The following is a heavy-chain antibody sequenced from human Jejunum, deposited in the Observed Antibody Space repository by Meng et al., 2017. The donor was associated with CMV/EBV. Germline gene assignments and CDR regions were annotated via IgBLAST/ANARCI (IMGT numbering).Heavy chain of an antibody. D-gene: IGHD1-26*01. CDR2: IYTSGTT. Sequence: VQLQESGPGLVKPSETLSLTCSVSGDSINSYFWSWIRQPAGKGLEWIGRIYTSGTTNYNASLKSRVTMSVDTSKNLFSLKVTSVTAADTAVYYCARETLGTTRYFDLWGQGRLVTVSS. J-gene: IGHJ4*02. CDR3: ARETLGTTRYFDL. V-gene: IGHV4-4*07. CDR1: GDSINSYF.